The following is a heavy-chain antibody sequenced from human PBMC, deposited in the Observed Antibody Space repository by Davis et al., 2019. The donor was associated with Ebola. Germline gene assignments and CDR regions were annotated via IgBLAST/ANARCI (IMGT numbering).Heavy chain of an antibody. D-gene: IGHD3/OR15-3a*01. CDR2: MNRRGRA. Sequence: PSETLSLTCALHGASFSDYYWSWIRQPPGKGLEWIGEMNRRGRAYYNPSLKSRVTLSVDTSKNQFSLKLSSVTAADTAVYYCASPHQIRGRNYFDCWGQGTLVTVSS. J-gene: IGHJ4*02. V-gene: IGHV4-34*01. CDR3: ASPHQIRGRNYFDC. CDR1: GASFSDYY.